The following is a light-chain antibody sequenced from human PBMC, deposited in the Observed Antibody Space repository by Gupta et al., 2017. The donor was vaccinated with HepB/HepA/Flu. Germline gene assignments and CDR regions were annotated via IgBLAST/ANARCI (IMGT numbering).Light chain of an antibody. J-gene: IGKJ4*01. CDR3: QQRYNWPLT. CDR2: DVS. V-gene: IGKV3-11*01. CDR1: QSVGNY. Sequence: EIVLTQSPATLSLSPGDTATLSCRASQSVGNYLAWYQQRPGQAPRPLIYDVSQRATGIPDRFSGSGFGTDFTLTISSREPEDFAIYYCQQRYNWPLTFGGGTKLDIK.